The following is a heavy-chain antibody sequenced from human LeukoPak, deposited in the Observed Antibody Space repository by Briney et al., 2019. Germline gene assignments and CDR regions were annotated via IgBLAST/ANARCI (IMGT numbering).Heavy chain of an antibody. CDR3: ARGPLEYFDWLSQPQGHYYYYYMDV. Sequence: RSSETLSLTCTVSGGSISSYYWSWIRQPPGKGLEWIGYIYYSGSTNYNPSLKSRVTISVDTSKNQFSLKLSSVTAADTAVYYCARGPLEYFDWLSQPQGHYYYYYMDVWGKGTTVTVSS. V-gene: IGHV4-59*01. J-gene: IGHJ6*03. D-gene: IGHD3-9*01. CDR1: GGSISSYY. CDR2: IYYSGST.